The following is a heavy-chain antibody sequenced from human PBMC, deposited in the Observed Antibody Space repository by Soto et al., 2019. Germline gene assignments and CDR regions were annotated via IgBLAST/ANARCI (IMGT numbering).Heavy chain of an antibody. Sequence: SVKVSCRASGYTFTSYYMHWVRQAPGQGLEGMGWINPNSGGTNYAQKFQGRVTMTRDTSISTAYMELSRLRSDDTAVYYCAREGHIVATMVYYYYYGMDVWGQGTTVTVSS. CDR1: GYTFTSYY. CDR2: INPNSGGT. CDR3: AREGHIVATMVYYYYYGMDV. J-gene: IGHJ6*02. V-gene: IGHV1-2*02. D-gene: IGHD5-12*01.